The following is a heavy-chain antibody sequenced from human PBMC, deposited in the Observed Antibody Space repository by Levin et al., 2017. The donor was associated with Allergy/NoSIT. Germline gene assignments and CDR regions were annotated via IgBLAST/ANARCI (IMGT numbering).Heavy chain of an antibody. CDR2: ISSSGSTI. CDR3: ARDTYSGYVHYYYYGMDV. D-gene: IGHD5-12*01. Sequence: GGSLRLSCAASGFTFSDYYMSWIRQAPGKGLEWVSYISSSGSTIYYADSVKGRFTISRDNAKNSLYLQMNSLRAEDTAVYYCARDTYSGYVHYYYYGMDVWGQGTTVTVSS. J-gene: IGHJ6*02. CDR1: GFTFSDYY. V-gene: IGHV3-11*01.